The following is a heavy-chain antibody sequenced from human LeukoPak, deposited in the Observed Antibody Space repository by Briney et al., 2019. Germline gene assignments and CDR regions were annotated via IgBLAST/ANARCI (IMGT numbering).Heavy chain of an antibody. V-gene: IGHV1-2*02. CDR2: INPNSGGT. D-gene: IGHD5-18*01. CDR1: GYTFTGYY. CDR3: ARDKDTAMANWFDP. Sequence: ASVKVSCKTSGYTFTGYYMHWVRQAPGQGPEWMGWINPNSGGTNYAQKFQGRVTMTRDTSISTAYMEVSRLRSDDTAVYYCARDKDTAMANWFDPWGQGTLVTVSS. J-gene: IGHJ5*02.